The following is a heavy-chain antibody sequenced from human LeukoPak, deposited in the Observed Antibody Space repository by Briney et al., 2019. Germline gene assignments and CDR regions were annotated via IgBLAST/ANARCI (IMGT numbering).Heavy chain of an antibody. CDR3: ARVKTYYYDSSLDAFDI. Sequence: ASVKVSCKASGYTFTSHYMHWVRQAPGQGLEWMGIINPSGGSTSYAQKFQGRVTMTRDTSTSTVYMELSSLRSEDTAVYYCARVKTYYYDSSLDAFDIWGQGTMVTVSS. CDR2: INPSGGST. J-gene: IGHJ3*02. D-gene: IGHD3-22*01. V-gene: IGHV1-46*01. CDR1: GYTFTSHY.